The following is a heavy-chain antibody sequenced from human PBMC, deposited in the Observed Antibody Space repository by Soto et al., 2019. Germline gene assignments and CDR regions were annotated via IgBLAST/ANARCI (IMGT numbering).Heavy chain of an antibody. Sequence: GGSLRLSCAASGFTFSSYAMSWVRQAPGKGLEWVSAISGSGGSTCYADSVKGRFTISRDNSKNTLYLQMNSLRAEDTAVYYCANVDSIYYYYMDVWGKGTTVTVSS. CDR3: ANVDSIYYYYMDV. CDR2: ISGSGGST. J-gene: IGHJ6*03. D-gene: IGHD2-15*01. CDR1: GFTFSSYA. V-gene: IGHV3-23*01.